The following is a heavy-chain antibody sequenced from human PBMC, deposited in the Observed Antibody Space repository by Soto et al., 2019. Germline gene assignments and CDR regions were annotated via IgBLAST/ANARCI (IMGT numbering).Heavy chain of an antibody. D-gene: IGHD3-3*01. V-gene: IGHV4-4*07. J-gene: IGHJ5*02. CDR2: IYSSGST. CDR1: GGTISGYY. Sequence: QVQLQESGPGLVKPSETLSLNCTVTGGTISGYYWTWIRQSAGGGLEWIGRIYSSGSTNYNPSLNSRVTISLDTSMNHFSLRLSSVTAADTAVYSCARGQRFSDWFDPWGQGTLVTVSS. CDR3: ARGQRFSDWFDP.